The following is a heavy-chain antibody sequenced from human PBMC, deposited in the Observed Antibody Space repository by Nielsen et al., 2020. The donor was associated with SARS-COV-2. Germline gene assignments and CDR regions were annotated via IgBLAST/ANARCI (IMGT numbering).Heavy chain of an antibody. V-gene: IGHV3-30*18. Sequence: WIRQPPGKGLEWVAVISYDGSNKYYADSVKGRFTISRDNSKNTLYLQMNSLRAEDTVVYYCAKDQGLRGYYGSGSYYVGYYYYGMDVWGQGTTVTVSS. CDR3: AKDQGLRGYYGSGSYYVGYYYYGMDV. D-gene: IGHD3-10*01. J-gene: IGHJ6*02. CDR2: ISYDGSNK.